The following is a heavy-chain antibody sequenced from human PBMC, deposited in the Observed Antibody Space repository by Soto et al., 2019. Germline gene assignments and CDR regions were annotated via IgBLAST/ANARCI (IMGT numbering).Heavy chain of an antibody. CDR2: IWFDGSNK. V-gene: IGHV3-33*01. J-gene: IGHJ4*02. Sequence: GGSLRLSCAASGFTFSNYGMHWVRLAPGKGLEWVAVIWFDGSNKYYADSVKGRFTISRDNSKNTLYLQMNSLRAEDTAVYYCARGRRIQLWGYYFDYWGQGTLVTVSS. CDR1: GFTFSNYG. D-gene: IGHD5-18*01. CDR3: ARGRRIQLWGYYFDY.